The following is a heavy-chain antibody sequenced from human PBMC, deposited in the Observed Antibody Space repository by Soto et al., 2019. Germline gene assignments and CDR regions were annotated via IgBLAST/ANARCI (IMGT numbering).Heavy chain of an antibody. V-gene: IGHV3-23*01. CDR3: AEGASGYYYYGMDV. CDR1: GFTFSSYA. CDR2: ISGSGGST. Sequence: GGSLRLSCAASGFTFSSYAISWVRQAPGKGLEWVSAISGSGGSTYYADSVKGRFTISRDNSKNTLYLQMNSLRAEDTAVYYCAEGASGYYYYGMDVWGQGTTVTVSS. J-gene: IGHJ6*02. D-gene: IGHD3-10*01.